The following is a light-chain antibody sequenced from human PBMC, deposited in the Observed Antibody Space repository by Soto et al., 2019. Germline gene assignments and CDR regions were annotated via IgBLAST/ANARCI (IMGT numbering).Light chain of an antibody. CDR3: MQGTHWPIT. V-gene: IGKV2-30*02. Sequence: VVMTQSPLSLPVTLGQPASISCRSNQSLVHSDGIAYFSWFQQRPGRSPRRLIYKVSNRDSGVPARFSGSGSGTDFALKISWVEAEDVGVYYCMQGTHWPITFGQGTRLEI. CDR1: QSLVHSDGIAY. CDR2: KVS. J-gene: IGKJ5*01.